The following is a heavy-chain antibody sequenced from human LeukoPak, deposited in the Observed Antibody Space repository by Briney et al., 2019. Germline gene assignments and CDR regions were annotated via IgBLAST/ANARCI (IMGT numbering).Heavy chain of an antibody. J-gene: IGHJ5*02. D-gene: IGHD3-16*01. CDR3: AKDDNYIRFLS. CDR1: GFTFSSYG. V-gene: IGHV3-23*01. Sequence: GGSLRLSCAASGFTFSSYGMSWVRQAPGKGLEWVSAISGSGGSTYYADSVKGRFTISRDNSKNTLYLQRNSLRAEDTVVYYCAKDDNYIRFLSWGQGTLVTVSS. CDR2: ISGSGGST.